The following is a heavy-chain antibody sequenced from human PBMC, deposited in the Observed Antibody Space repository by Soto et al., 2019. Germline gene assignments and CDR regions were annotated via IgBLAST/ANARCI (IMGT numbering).Heavy chain of an antibody. J-gene: IGHJ4*02. CDR3: AKAYGVTGTYYFDY. CDR1: GFTFSSYG. D-gene: IGHD1-20*01. Sequence: GGSLRLSCAASGFTFSSYGMHWVRRAPGKGLEWVAVISYDGSNKYYADSVKGRFTISRDNSKNTLYLQMNSLRAEDTAVYYCAKAYGVTGTYYFDYWGQGTLVTAPQ. CDR2: ISYDGSNK. V-gene: IGHV3-30*18.